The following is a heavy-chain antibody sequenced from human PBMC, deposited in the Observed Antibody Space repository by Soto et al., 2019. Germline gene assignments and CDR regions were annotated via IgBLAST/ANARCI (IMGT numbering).Heavy chain of an antibody. D-gene: IGHD6-13*01. CDR1: GGSISSGDYY. CDR2: IYYSGST. V-gene: IGHV4-30-4*01. CDR3: ARDRGSSSWYERGYFDY. J-gene: IGHJ4*02. Sequence: SETLSLTCTVSGGSISSGDYYWSWIRQPPGKGLEWIGYIYYSGSTYYNPSLKGRVTISVDTSKNQFSLKLSSVTAADTAVYYCARDRGSSSWYERGYFDYWGQGTLVTVSS.